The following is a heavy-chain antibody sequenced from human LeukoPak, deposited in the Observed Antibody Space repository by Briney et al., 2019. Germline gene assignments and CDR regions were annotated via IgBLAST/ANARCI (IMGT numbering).Heavy chain of an antibody. CDR3: ARRRDYYDNSGYSTGPYYYYYCYMDV. CDR2: INHSGST. J-gene: IGHJ6*03. CDR1: GFTFSKFG. V-gene: IGHV4-34*01. Sequence: GSLRLSCAASGFTFSKFGMSWVRQAPGKGLEWIGEINHSGSTNYNPSLKSRVTISVDTSKNQFSLKLSSVTAADTAVYYCARRRDYYDNSGYSTGPYYYYYCYMDVWGKGTTVTI. D-gene: IGHD3-22*01.